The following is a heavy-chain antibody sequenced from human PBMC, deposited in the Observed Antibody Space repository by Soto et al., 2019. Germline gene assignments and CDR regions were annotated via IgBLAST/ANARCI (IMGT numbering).Heavy chain of an antibody. CDR2: ISYDGSNK. CDR1: GFTFSSYA. D-gene: IGHD3-10*01. V-gene: IGHV3-30-3*01. Sequence: GGSLRLSCAASGFTFSSYAMHWVRQAPGKGLEWVAVISYDGSNKYYADSVKGRFTISRDNSKNTLYLQMNSLRAEDTAVYYCARDLSRGRVRGVLNYYGMDVWGQGTTVTVSS. CDR3: ARDLSRGRVRGVLNYYGMDV. J-gene: IGHJ6*02.